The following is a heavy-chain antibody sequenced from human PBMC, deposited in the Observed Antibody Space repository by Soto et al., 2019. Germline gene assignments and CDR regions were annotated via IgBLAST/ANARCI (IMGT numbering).Heavy chain of an antibody. D-gene: IGHD6-13*01. CDR2: IIPIFGKA. J-gene: IGHJ6*02. CDR3: AREDVSSSWPIYYYGMDV. CDR1: GGTFSSYA. Sequence: ASVKFSCKASGGTFSSYAISWVRQAPGQGLEWLGGIIPIFGKAKYSQKFQGRVTITRDTSASTAYMELSSLRSEDTAVYYCAREDVSSSWPIYYYGMDVWGQGTTVTVSS. V-gene: IGHV1-69*05.